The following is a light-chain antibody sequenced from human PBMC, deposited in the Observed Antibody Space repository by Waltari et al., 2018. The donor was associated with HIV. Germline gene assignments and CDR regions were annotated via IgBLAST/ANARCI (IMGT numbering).Light chain of an antibody. J-gene: IGLJ2*01. CDR1: NRDLHVYDS. V-gene: IGLV2-14*03. CDR3: TSYTVRSALI. Sequence: QSVLTQPASISGSPGQSVTISCTGINRDLHVYDSVSWYQQLPTKAPQLIIFGVSVRSSGISQRVSGSQSGYTASLTISGLQTDDEGDYFCTSYTVRSALIFGGGTKLTVL. CDR2: GVS.